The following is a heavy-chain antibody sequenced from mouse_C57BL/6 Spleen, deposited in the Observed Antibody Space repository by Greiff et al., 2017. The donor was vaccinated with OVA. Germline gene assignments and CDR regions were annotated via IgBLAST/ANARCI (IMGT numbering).Heavy chain of an antibody. D-gene: IGHD2-4*01. CDR1: GYTFTSYW. V-gene: IGHV1-53*01. J-gene: IGHJ3*01. CDR3: ARGFYDYDGGPSWFAY. Sequence: VQLQQPGTELVKPGASVKLSCKASGYTFTSYWMHWVKQRPGQGLEWIGNINPSNGGTNYNEKFKSKATLTVDKSSSTAYMQLSSLTSEDSAVYYCARGFYDYDGGPSWFAYWGKGTLVTVSA. CDR2: INPSNGGT.